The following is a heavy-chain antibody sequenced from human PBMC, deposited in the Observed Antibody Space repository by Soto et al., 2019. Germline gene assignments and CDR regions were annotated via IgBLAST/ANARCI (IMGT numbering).Heavy chain of an antibody. V-gene: IGHV2-70*11. D-gene: IGHD3-16*02. CDR1: GFSLSTSGMC. J-gene: IGHJ4*02. CDR3: ARSKAHLGELSLWDYFEY. Sequence: SGPTLVNPTQTLTLTCTFSGFSLSTSGMCVSWIRQPPGKALEWLARIDWDDDKYYSTSLKTRLTISKDTSKNQVVLTMTNMDPVDTATYYCARSKAHLGELSLWDYFEYWGQGTLVTVSS. CDR2: IDWDDDK.